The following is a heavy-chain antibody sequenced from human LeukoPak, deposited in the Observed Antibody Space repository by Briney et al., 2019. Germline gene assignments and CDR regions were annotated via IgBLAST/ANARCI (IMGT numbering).Heavy chain of an antibody. CDR2: MNPNSGNT. V-gene: IGHV1-8*02. Sequence: GASVKVSCKASGGTFSSYAISWVRQATGRGLEWMGWMNPNSGNTGYAQKFQGRVTMTRNTSISTAYMELSSLRSEDTAAYYCARGLGKRPQRDLDYWGQGTLVTVSS. J-gene: IGHJ4*02. CDR1: GGTFSSYA. CDR3: ARGLGKRPQRDLDY.